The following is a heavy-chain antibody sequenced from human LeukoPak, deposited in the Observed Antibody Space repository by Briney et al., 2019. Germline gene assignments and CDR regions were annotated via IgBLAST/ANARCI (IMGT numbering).Heavy chain of an antibody. CDR1: GFTFTIYY. CDR3: ASRYYDSSGYYSLDY. D-gene: IGHD3-22*01. V-gene: IGHV3-23*01. CDR2: ISGSGGAT. J-gene: IGHJ4*02. Sequence: GGSLRRSCAASGFTFTIYYMTWVRQAPGKGLEWVSAISGSGGATYYADSVKGRFTISRDNSKNTLYLQMNSLRAEDTAVYNCASRYYDSSGYYSLDYWGPGTLVTVSS.